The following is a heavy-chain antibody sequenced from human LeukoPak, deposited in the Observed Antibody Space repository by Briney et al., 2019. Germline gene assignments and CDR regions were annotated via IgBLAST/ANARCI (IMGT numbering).Heavy chain of an antibody. CDR2: ISYDGSNK. J-gene: IGHJ4*02. CDR1: GFTFTQYG. CDR3: AKTKYYDFWSGYYAHDY. V-gene: IGHV3-30-3*02. D-gene: IGHD3-3*01. Sequence: GGSLRLSCATSGFTFTQYGFHWVRQAPGKGLEWVAVISYDGSNKYYADSVKGRFTISRDNSKNTLYLQMNSLRAEDTAVYYCAKTKYYDFWSGYYAHDYWGQGTLVTVSS.